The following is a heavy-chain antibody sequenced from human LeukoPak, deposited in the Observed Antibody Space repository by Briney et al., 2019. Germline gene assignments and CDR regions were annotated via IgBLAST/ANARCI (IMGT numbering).Heavy chain of an antibody. CDR1: GFSFSTYN. CDR2: ITTSSTYI. J-gene: IGHJ4*02. Sequence: GGSLRLSCAASGFSFSTYNMNWVRQAPGKGLEWVSSITTSSTYIYYADSVKGRFTISRDNAKNSLYLQMNSLRAEDTAVYYCARAPSQSVVPAAMLKFVFDYWGQGTLVTVSS. D-gene: IGHD2-2*01. CDR3: ARAPSQSVVPAAMLKFVFDY. V-gene: IGHV3-21*04.